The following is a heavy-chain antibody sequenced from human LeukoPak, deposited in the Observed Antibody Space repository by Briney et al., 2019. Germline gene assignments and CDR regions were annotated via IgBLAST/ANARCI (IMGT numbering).Heavy chain of an antibody. V-gene: IGHV3-30*18. Sequence: GGSLRLSCAASGFTFSNFGVHWVRQAPGKGLEWVAVISYDGNNKYYTDSVKGRFTISRDNAKNTLYLQMDSLRAEDTAVYYCAKQMAVDYFDYWGQGTLVTVSS. D-gene: IGHD5-24*01. CDR1: GFTFSNFG. J-gene: IGHJ4*02. CDR3: AKQMAVDYFDY. CDR2: ISYDGNNK.